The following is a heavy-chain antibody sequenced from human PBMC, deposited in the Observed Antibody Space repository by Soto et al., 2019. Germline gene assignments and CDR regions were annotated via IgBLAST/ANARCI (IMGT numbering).Heavy chain of an antibody. CDR1: GYSFTSYW. CDR3: ARGTRIAARPWAEAGTYYYYGMDV. CDR2: SYPGDSDT. Sequence: GESLKISCKGSGYSFTSYWIGWVRQMPGKGLEWMGISYPGDSDTRYSPSFQGQVTISADKSISTAYLQWSSLKASDTAMYYCARGTRIAARPWAEAGTYYYYGMDVWGQGTTVTVSS. V-gene: IGHV5-51*01. D-gene: IGHD6-6*01. J-gene: IGHJ6*02.